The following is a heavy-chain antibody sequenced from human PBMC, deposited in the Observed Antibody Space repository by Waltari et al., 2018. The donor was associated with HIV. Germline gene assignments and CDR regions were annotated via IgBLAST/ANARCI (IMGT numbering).Heavy chain of an antibody. CDR2: INPNSGGT. D-gene: IGHD3-10*01. CDR1: GYTFTGYY. Sequence: QVQLVQSGAEVKKPGASVKVSCKASGYTFTGYYMHWVRQAPGQGLEWMGWINPNSGGTNYAQKFQGWVTMTRDTSISTAYMELSRLRSDDTAVYYCARQELPHIYGSGSYLAYWGQGTLVTVSS. J-gene: IGHJ4*02. V-gene: IGHV1-2*04. CDR3: ARQELPHIYGSGSYLAY.